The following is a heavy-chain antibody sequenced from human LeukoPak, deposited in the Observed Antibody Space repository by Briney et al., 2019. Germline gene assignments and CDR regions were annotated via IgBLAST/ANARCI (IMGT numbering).Heavy chain of an antibody. CDR1: GFTFSSYA. Sequence: GRSLRLSCAASGFTFSSYAMHWVRQAPGKGLEWVAVISYDGSNKYYADSVKGRFTISRDNSKNTLYLQMNSLRAEDAAVYYCARFDYSGYWGQGTLVTVSS. CDR2: ISYDGSNK. J-gene: IGHJ4*02. D-gene: IGHD3-9*01. CDR3: ARFDYSGY. V-gene: IGHV3-30-3*01.